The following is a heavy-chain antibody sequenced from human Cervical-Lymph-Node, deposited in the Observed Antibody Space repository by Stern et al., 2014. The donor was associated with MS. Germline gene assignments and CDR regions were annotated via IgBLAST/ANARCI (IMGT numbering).Heavy chain of an antibody. V-gene: IGHV1-69*01. CDR3: GRVNIVVVPATAPNYYYYGMDV. D-gene: IGHD2-2*01. Sequence: QLVQSGAEVKKPGSSVKVSCKASGGTFNNFAISWVRQAPGQGLEWMGGSTPVFETTAYAQKFQGRVTIAADESTGTAYMELNGLRADDTAVYYCGRVNIVVVPATAPNYYYYGMDVWGQGTTVTVSS. J-gene: IGHJ6*02. CDR1: GGTFNNFA. CDR2: STPVFETT.